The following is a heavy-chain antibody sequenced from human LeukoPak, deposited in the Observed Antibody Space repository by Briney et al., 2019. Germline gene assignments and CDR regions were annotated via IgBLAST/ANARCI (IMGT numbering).Heavy chain of an antibody. CDR2: IYYSGST. J-gene: IGHJ5*02. CDR3: ARDLTMVRGDNWFDP. V-gene: IGHV4-30-4*01. CDR1: GGSISSGGYY. Sequence: SQTLSLTCTVSGGSISSGGYYWSWIRQPPGKGLEWIGYIYYSGSTYYNPSLKSRVTISVDTSKNQFSLKLSSVTAADTAVYYCARDLTMVRGDNWFDPWGQGTLVTVSS. D-gene: IGHD3-10*01.